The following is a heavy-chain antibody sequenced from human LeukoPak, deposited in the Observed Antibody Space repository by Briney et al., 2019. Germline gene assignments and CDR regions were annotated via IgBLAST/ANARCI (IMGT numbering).Heavy chain of an antibody. D-gene: IGHD6-13*01. CDR2: IKQDGSEK. CDR3: ARVPSSSWYGWYFDY. CDR1: RFTFSSYW. V-gene: IGHV3-7*03. Sequence: PGGSLRLSCAASRFTFSSYWMSWVRQAPGKGLEWVANIKQDGSEKYYVDSVKGRFTISRDNAKNSLYLQMNSLRAEDTAVYYCARVPSSSWYGWYFDYWGQGTLVTVSS. J-gene: IGHJ4*02.